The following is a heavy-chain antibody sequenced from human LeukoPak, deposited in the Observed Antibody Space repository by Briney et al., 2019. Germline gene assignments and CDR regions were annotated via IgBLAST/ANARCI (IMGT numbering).Heavy chain of an antibody. CDR1: GGTFSSYA. D-gene: IGHD2-15*01. J-gene: IGHJ6*02. CDR3: ARYCSGGSCYGGVHYYYGMDV. Sequence: ASVKVSCKASGGTFSSYAISWVRQAPGQGLEWMGRIIPILGIASYAQKFQGRVTITADKSTSTAYMELSSLRSEDTAVYYCARYCSGGSCYGGVHYYYGMDVWGQGTTVTVSS. CDR2: IIPILGIA. V-gene: IGHV1-69*04.